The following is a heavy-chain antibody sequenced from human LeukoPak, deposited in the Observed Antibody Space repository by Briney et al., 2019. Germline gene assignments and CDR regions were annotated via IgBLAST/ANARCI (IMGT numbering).Heavy chain of an antibody. V-gene: IGHV4-38-2*02. CDR1: GYSISGGNY. CDR2: IYHSGST. CDR3: ARGPSIYLRSPFDY. Sequence: SETLSLTCTVSGYSISGGNYWGWIRQPPGKGLEWIGSIYHSGSTYYNPSLNSRVTISLDTSENQFSLKLSSVTAADTAFYYCARGPSIYLRSPFDYWGQGTLVTVSS. J-gene: IGHJ4*02. D-gene: IGHD3-3*01.